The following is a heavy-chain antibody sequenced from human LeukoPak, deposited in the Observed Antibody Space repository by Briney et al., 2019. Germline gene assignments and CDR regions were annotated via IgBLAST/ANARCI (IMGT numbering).Heavy chain of an antibody. Sequence: GGSLRLSCAASGFTFSSYSMNWVRQAPGKGLEWVSSISTSSTYIYYADSVKGRFTISRDNAKNSLYLQMNSLRAEDTAVYYCARDPPFIIGTTFFDYWGQGTLVSVSS. V-gene: IGHV3-21*01. J-gene: IGHJ4*02. CDR3: ARDPPFIIGTTFFDY. CDR2: ISTSSTYI. CDR1: GFTFSSYS. D-gene: IGHD1-20*01.